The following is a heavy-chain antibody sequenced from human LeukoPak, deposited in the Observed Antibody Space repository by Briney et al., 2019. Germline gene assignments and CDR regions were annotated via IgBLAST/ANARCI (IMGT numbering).Heavy chain of an antibody. V-gene: IGHV4-4*02. D-gene: IGHD6-19*01. CDR1: GGSISSSNW. CDR2: IYHSVST. CDR3: ARDSSGWYRYLDY. J-gene: IGHJ4*02. Sequence: SGTRSLTCAVSGGSISSSNWWSWVRQPPGKGLEWIGAIYHSVSTNYNPSLKSRVTISVDKSKNQFSLKMSSVTAADTAVYYCARDSSGWYRYLDYWGQGSLLTVSS.